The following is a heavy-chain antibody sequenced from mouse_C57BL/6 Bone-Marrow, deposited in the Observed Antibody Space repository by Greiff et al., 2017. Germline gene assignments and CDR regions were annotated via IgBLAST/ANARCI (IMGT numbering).Heavy chain of an antibody. Sequence: QVQLQQSGAELVKPGASVKLSCKASGYTFTSYWMHWVKQRPGQGLEWIGMIHPNSGSTNYNEKFKSKATLTVEKSSSTAYMQLSILTSEDSAFYYCARAHYYFHSSSVDYSGDGTTLSVAS. CDR3: ARAHYYFHSSSVDY. CDR1: GYTFTSYW. J-gene: IGHJ2*01. CDR2: IHPNSGST. V-gene: IGHV1-64*01. D-gene: IGHD1-1*01.